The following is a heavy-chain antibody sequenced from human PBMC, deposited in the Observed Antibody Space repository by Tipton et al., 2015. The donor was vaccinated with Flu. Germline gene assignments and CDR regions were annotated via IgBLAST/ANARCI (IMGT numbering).Heavy chain of an antibody. CDR1: GVSISSYY. Sequence: TLSLTCTVSGVSISSYYWSWIRQPPGKGLEWIGYIYYSGNTNQNPSLKSRVTISVDTSKNQFSLKLSSVTAADTAVYYCARRRDGYNCFDYWGQGTRVTVSS. CDR3: ARRRDGYNCFDY. V-gene: IGHV4-59*12. J-gene: IGHJ4*02. CDR2: IYYSGNT. D-gene: IGHD5-24*01.